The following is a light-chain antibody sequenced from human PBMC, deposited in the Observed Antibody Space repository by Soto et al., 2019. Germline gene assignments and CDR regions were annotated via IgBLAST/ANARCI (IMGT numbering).Light chain of an antibody. CDR1: QSVSSSY. CDR3: QQYGGSPMYT. CDR2: GAS. J-gene: IGKJ2*01. V-gene: IGKV3-20*01. Sequence: EILLTQSPGTLSLSPGERATLSCRASQSVSSSYLAWDQQKPGQAPRLLIYGASSRATGTPDRFSGSGSGTDFTLTISRLEPEDFAVYYCQQYGGSPMYTFGQGTKLEIK.